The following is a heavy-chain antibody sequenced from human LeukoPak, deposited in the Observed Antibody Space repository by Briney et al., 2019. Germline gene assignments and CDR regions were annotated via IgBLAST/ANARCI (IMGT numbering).Heavy chain of an antibody. CDR3: ARALSWTTESYYYMDV. J-gene: IGHJ6*03. CDR2: MNPHSGNT. CDR1: GYTFTSYD. V-gene: IGHV1-8*01. Sequence: ASVKVSCKASGYTFTSYDINWVRQATGQGLEWMGWMNPHSGNTGYAQKFQGRVTMTKNTSITTAYMELSSLRSEDTAVYYCARALSWTTESYYYMDVWAKGPRSPSP. D-gene: IGHD3/OR15-3a*01.